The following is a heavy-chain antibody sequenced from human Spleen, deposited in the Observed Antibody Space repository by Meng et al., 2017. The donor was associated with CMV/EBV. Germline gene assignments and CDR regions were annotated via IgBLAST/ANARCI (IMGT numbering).Heavy chain of an antibody. D-gene: IGHD2-2*01. CDR2: INIDGSTT. CDR3: AKCSSTSCRYFDY. Sequence: GGSLRLSCAASGFAFNNYWMHWVRQGPGKGLVWVSRINIDGSTTSYADSVKGRFTISRDESKDTLYLQMNSLRAEDTALYYCAKCSSTSCRYFDYWGQGTLVTVSS. V-gene: IGHV3-74*01. CDR1: GFAFNNYW. J-gene: IGHJ4*02.